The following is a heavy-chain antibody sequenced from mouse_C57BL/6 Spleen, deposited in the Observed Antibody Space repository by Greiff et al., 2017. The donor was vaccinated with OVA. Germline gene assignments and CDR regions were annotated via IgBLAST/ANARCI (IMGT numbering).Heavy chain of an antibody. J-gene: IGHJ3*01. V-gene: IGHV1-22*01. CDR3: ARLLRSSWFAY. CDR1: GYTFTDYN. CDR2: INPNNGGT. D-gene: IGHD1-1*01. Sequence: VQLKESGPELVKPGASVKMSCKASGYTFTDYNMHWVKQSHGKSLEWIGYINPNNGGTSYNQKFKGKATLTVNKSSSTAYMELRSLTSEDSAVYYCARLLRSSWFAYWGQGTLVTVSA.